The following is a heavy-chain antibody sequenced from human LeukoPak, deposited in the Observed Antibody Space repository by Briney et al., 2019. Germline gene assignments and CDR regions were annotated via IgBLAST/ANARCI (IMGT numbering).Heavy chain of an antibody. V-gene: IGHV3-11*01. CDR2: IRSSGSTI. D-gene: IGHD3-10*01. J-gene: IGHJ4*02. CDR1: GFTFSDYY. CDR3: AKDRGYITYYFDY. Sequence: GGSLRLSCVASGFTFSDYYMSWIRQAPGKGLEWVSYIRSSGSTIYYADSVKGRFTISRDNAKNSLYLQMNSLRAEDTAVYYCAKDRGYITYYFDYWGQGTLVTVSS.